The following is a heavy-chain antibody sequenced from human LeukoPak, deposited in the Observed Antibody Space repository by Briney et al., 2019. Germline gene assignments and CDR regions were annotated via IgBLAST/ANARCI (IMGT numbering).Heavy chain of an antibody. V-gene: IGHV3-66*02. D-gene: IGHD3-16*01. J-gene: IGHJ4*02. CDR2: IYSGDNT. CDR1: GFTVSINY. CDR3: AGRRVLDASFDY. Sequence: GGSLRLSCAASGFTVSINYMRWVRPAPRKGLEWVSVIYSGDNTYYVESVKGRFTITRDNSKNTLFLQMNRLRAEDTAVYYCAGRRVLDASFDYWGQGTLVTVSS.